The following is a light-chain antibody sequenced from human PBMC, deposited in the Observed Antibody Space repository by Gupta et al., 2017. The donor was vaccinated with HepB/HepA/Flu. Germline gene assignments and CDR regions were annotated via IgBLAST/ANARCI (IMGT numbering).Light chain of an antibody. CDR3: QENVGCSHFT. CDR1: QRISTL. Sequence: DIQMTQSPSSLCASVGDRVTINCRSSQRISTLLNWYQRKSGKAPKLLIYASSQWQTGVPSRFSGSGCGNNFTLTISSRQREDFAAYYCQENVGCSHFTFGGGTQVEI. CDR2: ASS. J-gene: IGKJ4*01. V-gene: IGKV1-39*01.